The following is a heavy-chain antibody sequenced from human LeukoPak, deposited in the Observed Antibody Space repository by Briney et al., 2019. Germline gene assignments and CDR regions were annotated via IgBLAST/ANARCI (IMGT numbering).Heavy chain of an antibody. CDR1: GFNFSTYT. Sequence: GGSLRLSCAASGFNFSTYTMNWVRQAPGKGLEWVSSISTSSSYIYYADSVKGRFTISRDNAKNSLYLQMNSLRAEDTAVYYCARVGIGVADYFDYWGQGSLVTVSS. CDR3: ARVGIGVADYFDY. V-gene: IGHV3-21*01. CDR2: ISTSSSYI. D-gene: IGHD6-19*01. J-gene: IGHJ4*02.